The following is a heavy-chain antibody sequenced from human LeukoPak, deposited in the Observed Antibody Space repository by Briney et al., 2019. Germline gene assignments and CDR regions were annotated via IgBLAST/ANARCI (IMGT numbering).Heavy chain of an antibody. Sequence: ASVKVSCKASGYTFTSYAMNWVRQAPGQGLEWMGWINTNTGNPTYAQGFTGRFVFSLDTSVSTAYLQISSLKAEDTAVYYCARSYYYDSSGYYYVPHYGMDVWGQGTTVTVSS. V-gene: IGHV7-4-1*02. CDR1: GYTFTSYA. CDR2: INTNTGNP. D-gene: IGHD3-22*01. CDR3: ARSYYYDSSGYYYVPHYGMDV. J-gene: IGHJ6*02.